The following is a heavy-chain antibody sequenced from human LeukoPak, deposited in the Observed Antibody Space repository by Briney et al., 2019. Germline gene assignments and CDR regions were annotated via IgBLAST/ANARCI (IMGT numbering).Heavy chain of an antibody. V-gene: IGHV3-30*18. J-gene: IGHJ4*02. Sequence: PGGSLRLSCAASGFTFSSYGMHWVRQAPGKGLEWVAVISYDGSNKYYADSVKGRFTISRDDSKNTLYLQMNSLRAEDTAVYYCAKVPDSSGWSGFDYWGQGTLVTVSS. CDR3: AKVPDSSGWSGFDY. CDR1: GFTFSSYG. D-gene: IGHD6-19*01. CDR2: ISYDGSNK.